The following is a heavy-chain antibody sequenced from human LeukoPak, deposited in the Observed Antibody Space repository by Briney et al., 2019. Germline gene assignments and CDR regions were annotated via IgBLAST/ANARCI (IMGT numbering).Heavy chain of an antibody. Sequence: GASVKVSCKASGGTFSSYAISWVRQAPGQGLEWMGGIIPIFGTANYAQKFQGRVTITADESTSTAYMELRSLRSDDTAVYYCARTPGLRVETWFDPWGQGTLVTVSS. CDR3: ARTPGLRVETWFDP. CDR1: GGTFSSYA. V-gene: IGHV1-69*13. CDR2: IIPIFGTA. D-gene: IGHD5-12*01. J-gene: IGHJ5*02.